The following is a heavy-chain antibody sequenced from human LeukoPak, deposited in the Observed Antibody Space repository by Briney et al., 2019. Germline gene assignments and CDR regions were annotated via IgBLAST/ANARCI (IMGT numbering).Heavy chain of an antibody. V-gene: IGHV3-33*08. Sequence: PGRSLRLSCAASGFTFSSYGMHWVRQAPGKGLEWVAVIWYDGSNKYYADSVKGRFTISRDNSKNTLYLQMNSLRAEDTAVYYCARDLYGYYFDYWGQGTLVTVSS. CDR1: GFTFSSYG. CDR3: ARDLYGYYFDY. CDR2: IWYDGSNK. D-gene: IGHD3-10*01. J-gene: IGHJ4*02.